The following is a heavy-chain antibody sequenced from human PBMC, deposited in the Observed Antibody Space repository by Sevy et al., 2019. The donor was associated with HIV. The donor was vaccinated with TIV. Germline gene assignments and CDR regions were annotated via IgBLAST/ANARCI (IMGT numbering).Heavy chain of an antibody. V-gene: IGHV3-15*04. D-gene: IGHD4-17*01. J-gene: IGHJ4*02. CDR1: GFTFSDAW. CDR2: FEPKTDGETT. CDR3: TTTVTTPWAFDY. Sequence: GGSLRLSCTASGFTFSDAWMSWVRQAPGKGLEWVGRFEPKTDGETTDYAAPVKGRFTISRDVSKTTLYLQMNSLKTEDTAVYFCTTTVTTPWAFDYWGQRTLVTVSS.